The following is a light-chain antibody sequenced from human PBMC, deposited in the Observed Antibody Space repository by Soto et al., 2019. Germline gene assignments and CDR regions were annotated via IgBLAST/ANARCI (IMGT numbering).Light chain of an antibody. CDR2: AAS. V-gene: IGKV1-9*01. Sequence: DIQMTQSPSSLSASVGDRVTITCRASQSISTYLNWYQQKPGKAPNLLIFAASTLQPGVPSRFSGSGSGTEFTLTISSLQAEDFASYYCQQLDRYPFTFGGGTKVDIK. CDR3: QQLDRYPFT. J-gene: IGKJ4*01. CDR1: QSISTY.